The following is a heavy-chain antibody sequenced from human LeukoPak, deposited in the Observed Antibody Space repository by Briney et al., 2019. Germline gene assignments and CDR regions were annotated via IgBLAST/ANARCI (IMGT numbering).Heavy chain of an antibody. D-gene: IGHD2-8*01. CDR2: IYYSGST. Sequence: SSETLSLTCTVSSGSTSSYYWSWIRQPPGKGLEWFGYIYYSGSTNYNPSLKSRVTISVDTSKNQFSLQRSSVTAADTAVYYCASLYCTNGVCYSANYWGQGTLVTVSA. V-gene: IGHV4-59*01. CDR1: SGSTSSYY. CDR3: ASLYCTNGVCYSANY. J-gene: IGHJ4*02.